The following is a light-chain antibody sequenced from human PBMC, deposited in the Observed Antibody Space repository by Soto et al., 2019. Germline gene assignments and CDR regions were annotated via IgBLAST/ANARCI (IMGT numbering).Light chain of an antibody. CDR1: QGVGST. Sequence: ELVLTQSPATLSVSPGERATLSCRASQGVGSTLAWYQQEPGRAPRLLIYDASTRATGIPARFSGTGSGTEFTLTISSLQSDYFAVYYCQHYLTWPLTFVGGTRVEI. CDR3: QHYLTWPLT. V-gene: IGKV3-15*01. J-gene: IGKJ4*02. CDR2: DAS.